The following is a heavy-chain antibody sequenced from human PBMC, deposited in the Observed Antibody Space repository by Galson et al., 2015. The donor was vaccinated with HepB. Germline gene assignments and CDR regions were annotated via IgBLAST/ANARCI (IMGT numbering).Heavy chain of an antibody. CDR3: ARTCYSGSLDAFDI. V-gene: IGHV2-70*01. J-gene: IGHJ3*02. CDR2: IDWDDDK. CDR1: GFSLSTSGMC. Sequence: PALVKPTQTLTLTCTFSGFSLSTSGMCVSWIRQPPGKALEWLALIDWDDDKYYSTSLKTRLTISKDTSKNQVVLTMTNMDPEDTATYYCARTCYSGSLDAFDIWGQGTMVTVSS. D-gene: IGHD1-26*01.